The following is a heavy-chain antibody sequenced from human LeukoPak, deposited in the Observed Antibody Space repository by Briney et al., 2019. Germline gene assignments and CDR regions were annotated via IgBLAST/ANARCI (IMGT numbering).Heavy chain of an antibody. J-gene: IGHJ3*02. CDR2: INPNSGGT. CDR3: ARDADDYGDYVNAFDI. Sequence: ASVKVSCKASRYTFTGYYMHWVRQAPGQGLEWMGWINPNSGGTNYAQKFQGWVTMTRDTSISTAYMELSRLRSDDTAVYYCARDADDYGDYVNAFDIWGQGTMVTVSS. D-gene: IGHD4-17*01. V-gene: IGHV1-2*04. CDR1: RYTFTGYY.